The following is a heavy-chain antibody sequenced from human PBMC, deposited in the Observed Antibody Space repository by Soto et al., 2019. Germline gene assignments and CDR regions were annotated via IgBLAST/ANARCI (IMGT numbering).Heavy chain of an antibody. Sequence: PSETLSLTCTVSGGSISSSSYYWGWIRQPPGKGLEWIGSIYYSGSTYYNPSLKSRVTISVDTSKNQFSLKLSSVTAADTAVYYCARNPRFLEWLSEYNWFDPWGQGTLVTV. CDR1: GGSISSSSYY. CDR3: ARNPRFLEWLSEYNWFDP. J-gene: IGHJ5*02. V-gene: IGHV4-39*01. D-gene: IGHD3-3*01. CDR2: IYYSGST.